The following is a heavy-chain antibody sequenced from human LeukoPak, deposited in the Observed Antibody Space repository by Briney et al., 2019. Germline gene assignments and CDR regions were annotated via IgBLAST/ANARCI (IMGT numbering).Heavy chain of an antibody. J-gene: IGHJ4*02. CDR2: IRQDGSEK. D-gene: IGHD5-18*01. V-gene: IGHV3-7*03. CDR1: GFTFSSYW. Sequence: GGSLRLSCAASGFTFSSYWMSWVRQAPGKGLEWVANIRQDGSEKYYVDSVKGRFTISRDNAKNLLYLQMNSLRAEDTAVYYCAREDTAMVTVDYWGQGTLVTVSS. CDR3: AREDTAMVTVDY.